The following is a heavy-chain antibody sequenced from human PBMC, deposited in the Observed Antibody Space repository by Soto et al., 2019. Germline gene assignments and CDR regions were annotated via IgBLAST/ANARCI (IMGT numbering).Heavy chain of an antibody. Sequence: GESLKISCAASGFTFSDYYMSWIRQAPGKGLEWVSYISSSGSTIYYADSVKGRFTISRDNAKNSLYLQMNSLRAEDTAVYYCARGPPLPPYGGWFDPWGQGTLVTVSS. D-gene: IGHD4-17*01. J-gene: IGHJ5*02. V-gene: IGHV3-11*01. CDR3: ARGPPLPPYGGWFDP. CDR2: ISSSGSTI. CDR1: GFTFSDYY.